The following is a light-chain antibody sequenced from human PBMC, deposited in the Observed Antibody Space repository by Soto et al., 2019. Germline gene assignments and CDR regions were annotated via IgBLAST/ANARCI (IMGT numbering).Light chain of an antibody. V-gene: IGLV2-14*01. Sequence: SVLTQPASVSGSPGQSITISCTGTSSDVGGYNYVSWYQQHPGKAPKLIIFEVTNRPSGVSNRFSGSKSGNTASLTISGLQAEDEADFYCSSYTSSSTHVIFGGGTKLTVL. CDR2: EVT. CDR3: SSYTSSSTHVI. CDR1: SSDVGGYNY. J-gene: IGLJ2*01.